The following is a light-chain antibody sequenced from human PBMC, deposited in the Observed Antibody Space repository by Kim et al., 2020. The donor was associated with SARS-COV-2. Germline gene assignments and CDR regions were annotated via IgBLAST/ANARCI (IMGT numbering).Light chain of an antibody. CDR2: DAS. CDR3: QKYNSAPPWT. CDR1: QGISNY. Sequence: AVGDRVTITCRASQGISNYVAWYQQKPGKVPKLLIYDASTLQSGVPSRFSGSGSGTDFTLTISSLQPEDVATYYCQKYNSAPPWTFGQGTKVDIK. V-gene: IGKV1-27*01. J-gene: IGKJ1*01.